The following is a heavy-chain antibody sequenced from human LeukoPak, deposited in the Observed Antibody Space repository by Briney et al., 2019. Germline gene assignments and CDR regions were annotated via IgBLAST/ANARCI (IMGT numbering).Heavy chain of an antibody. J-gene: IGHJ4*02. V-gene: IGHV1-2*02. D-gene: IGHD6-13*01. CDR1: VYTLTGSF. CDR3: AREPYTSSAPDY. Sequence: ASVKVSSKDSVYTLTGSFMHSVRQAPGQGLEWLGWINPNSGDTNYAQNFQGTVTMTRDASISTAYMELSRLRSDDTAVYYCAREPYTSSAPDYWGQGTLVTVSS. CDR2: INPNSGDT.